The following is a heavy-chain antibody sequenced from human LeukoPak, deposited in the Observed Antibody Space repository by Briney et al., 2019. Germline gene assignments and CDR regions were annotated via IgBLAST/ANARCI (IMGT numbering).Heavy chain of an antibody. CDR1: GYIFTGNF. J-gene: IGHJ6*02. V-gene: IGHV1-2*02. Sequence: ASVKVSCKASGYIFTGNFIHWVRQAPGQGLEWMGWITPETGATHYAEKFQGRVTLTRDTSITTAHMELSRLTYDDTAVYYCAREDRESGGMDVWGQGTAVSVSS. CDR2: ITPETGAT. CDR3: AREDRESGGMDV.